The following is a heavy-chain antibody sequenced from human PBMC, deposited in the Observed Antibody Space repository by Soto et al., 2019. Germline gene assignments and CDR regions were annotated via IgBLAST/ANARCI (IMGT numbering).Heavy chain of an antibody. V-gene: IGHV4-61*03. J-gene: IGHJ4*02. Sequence: QVHLQESGPGLVRPSETLSLTCTVSGDSVGSGSYYCTWVRQPPGKGLEFVGHIYHTGSTNYNPSLLNRLTLAVDTSKHHFSLRLRSVTAADTAMYYCARAGASGDTRMVVFHWGQGVLATVSS. CDR3: ARAGASGDTRMVVFH. CDR1: GDSVGSGSYY. D-gene: IGHD3-10*01. CDR2: IYHTGST.